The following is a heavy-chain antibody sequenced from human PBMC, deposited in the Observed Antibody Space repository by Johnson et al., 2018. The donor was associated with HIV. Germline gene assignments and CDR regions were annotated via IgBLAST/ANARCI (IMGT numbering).Heavy chain of an antibody. CDR1: GFTFSNAW. CDR3: TTDRVGSGSYYPFRQYAFDI. J-gene: IGHJ3*02. D-gene: IGHD1-26*01. CDR2: IKSKTDGGTT. V-gene: IGHV3-15*01. Sequence: VQLVESGGGLVKPGGSLRLSCAASGFTFSNAWMSWVRQAPGKGLEWVGRIKSKTDGGTTDYAAPVKGRFTISRDDSKNTLYLQMNSLKTEDTAVYYCTTDRVGSGSYYPFRQYAFDIWGQGTMVTVSS.